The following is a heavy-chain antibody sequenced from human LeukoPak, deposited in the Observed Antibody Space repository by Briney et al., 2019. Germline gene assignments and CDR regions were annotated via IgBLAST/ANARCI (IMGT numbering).Heavy chain of an antibody. CDR1: GYTLTELS. J-gene: IGHJ4*02. CDR3: ARDPADYTGNSFLDN. CDR2: INPNSGGT. V-gene: IGHV1-2*02. D-gene: IGHD4-4*01. Sequence: GASVKVSCKVSGYTLTELSMHWVRQAPGQGLEWMGWINPNSGGTNYAQKFQGRVTMTRDTSISTAYMELSRLRSDDTAVYYCARDPADYTGNSFLDNWGQGTLVTVSS.